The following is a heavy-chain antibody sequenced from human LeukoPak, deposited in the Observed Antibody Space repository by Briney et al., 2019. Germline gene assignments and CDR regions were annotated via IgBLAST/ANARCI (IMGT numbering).Heavy chain of an antibody. J-gene: IGHJ3*02. CDR2: ISSSSSYI. V-gene: IGHV3-21*01. D-gene: IGHD5-12*01. CDR3: ARDSYPYSPSGAFDI. Sequence: GGSLRLSCAASGFTFSSYSMNWVRQAPGKGLGWVSSISSSSSYIYYADSVKGRFTISRDNAKNSLYLQMNSLRAEDTAVYYCARDSYPYSPSGAFDIWGQGTMVTVSS. CDR1: GFTFSSYS.